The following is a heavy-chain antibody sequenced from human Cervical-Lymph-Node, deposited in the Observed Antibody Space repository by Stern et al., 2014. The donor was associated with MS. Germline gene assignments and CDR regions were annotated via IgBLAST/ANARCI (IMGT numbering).Heavy chain of an antibody. CDR2: IFPGGSDI. Sequence: EVQLVQSGPEVKRPGESLKISCQASGYTFTSYWIGWVRQMPGKGLEWIAIIFPGGSDIRYSPSFQGQVTISADKSNSPPYLQWNNLKASDTAIYYCARQRYFDYWGQGTLVTVSS. CDR1: GYTFTSYW. CDR3: ARQRYFDY. V-gene: IGHV5-51*01. J-gene: IGHJ4*02.